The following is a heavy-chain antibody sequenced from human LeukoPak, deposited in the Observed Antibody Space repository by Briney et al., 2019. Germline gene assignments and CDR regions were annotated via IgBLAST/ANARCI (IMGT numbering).Heavy chain of an antibody. CDR2: INPNSGGT. CDR3: VSVFNYVWGRYRPYYFDY. CDR1: GYTFTGYY. V-gene: IGHV1-2*02. D-gene: IGHD3-16*02. J-gene: IGHJ4*02. Sequence: ASVKVSCKASGYTFTGYYMHWVRQAPGQGLEWMGWINPNSGGTNYAQKFQGRVTMTRDTSISTAYMELSRLRSDDTAVYYCVSVFNYVWGRYRPYYFDYWGKGTLVTVSS.